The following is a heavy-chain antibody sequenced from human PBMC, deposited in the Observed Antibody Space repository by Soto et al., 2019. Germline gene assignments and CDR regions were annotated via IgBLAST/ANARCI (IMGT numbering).Heavy chain of an antibody. CDR1: GFTFSSYG. J-gene: IGHJ6*02. V-gene: IGHV3-33*01. CDR2: IWYDGSNK. D-gene: IGHD6-6*01. CDR3: ARVGSSSSGGYYYYGMDV. Sequence: QVQLVESGGGVVQPGRSLRLSCAASGFTFSSYGMHWVRQAPGKGLEWVAVIWYDGSNKYYADSVKGRFTISRDNSKNTLYLQMNSLRAEDTAVYYCARVGSSSSGGYYYYGMDVWGQGTTVTVSS.